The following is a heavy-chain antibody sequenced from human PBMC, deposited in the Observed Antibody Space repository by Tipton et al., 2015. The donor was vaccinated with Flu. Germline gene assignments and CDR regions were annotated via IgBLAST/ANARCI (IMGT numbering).Heavy chain of an antibody. J-gene: IGHJ4*02. Sequence: TLSLTCNVSGGSISSYYWSWIRQPPGKGLEWIGYISFSGSTNYNPSLNSRVIISVDTSKNQFSLNLSSVTAADTAVYYCAGHRDLGARRSFNYWGQGTLVTVSS. V-gene: IGHV4-59*08. CDR2: ISFSGST. CDR3: AGHRDLGARRSFNY. CDR1: GGSISSYY. D-gene: IGHD3-10*01.